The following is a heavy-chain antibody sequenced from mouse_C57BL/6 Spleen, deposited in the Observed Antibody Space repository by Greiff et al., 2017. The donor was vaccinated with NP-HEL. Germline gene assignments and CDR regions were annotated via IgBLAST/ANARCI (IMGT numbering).Heavy chain of an antibody. CDR1: GYSITSGYY. J-gene: IGHJ3*01. D-gene: IGHD1-1*01. CDR2: ISYDGSN. CDR3: ARERPRSSSFAY. V-gene: IGHV3-6*01. Sequence: VQLKESGPGLVKPSQSLSLTCSVTGYSITSGYYWNWIRQFPGNKLEWMGYISYDGSNNYNPSLKNRISITRDTSKNQFFLKLNSVTTEDTATYYCARERPRSSSFAYWGQGTLVTVSA.